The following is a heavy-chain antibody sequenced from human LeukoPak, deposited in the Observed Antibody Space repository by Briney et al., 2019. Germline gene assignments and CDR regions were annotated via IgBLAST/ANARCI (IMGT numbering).Heavy chain of an antibody. CDR2: INHSGST. Sequence: PSETLSLTCAVYGGSFSGYYWSWIRQPPGKGLEWIGEINHSGSTNYNPSLKSRVTISVDTSKNQFSLKLSSVTAADTAVYYCAGRLPNRYYYDSSGYHDYWGQGTLVTVPS. D-gene: IGHD3-22*01. CDR3: AGRLPNRYYYDSSGYHDY. CDR1: GGSFSGYY. V-gene: IGHV4-34*01. J-gene: IGHJ4*02.